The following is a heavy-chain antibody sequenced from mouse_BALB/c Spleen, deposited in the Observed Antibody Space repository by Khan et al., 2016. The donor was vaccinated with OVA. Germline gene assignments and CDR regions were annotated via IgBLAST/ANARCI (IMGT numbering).Heavy chain of an antibody. D-gene: IGHD2-3*01. V-gene: IGHV3-2*02. Sequence: EVQLQESGPGLVKPSQSLSLTCTVTGYSITSDYAWNWIRQFPGNKLEWMGYINYSGSASYNPSLKSRISITRDTSKNQFFLQLKSVTTEDTATYYCARDGSRYNYAMDHWGQGTSVTVSS. J-gene: IGHJ4*01. CDR2: INYSGSA. CDR1: GYSITSDYA. CDR3: ARDGSRYNYAMDH.